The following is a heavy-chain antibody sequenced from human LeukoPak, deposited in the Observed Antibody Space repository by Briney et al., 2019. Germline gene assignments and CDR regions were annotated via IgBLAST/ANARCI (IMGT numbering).Heavy chain of an antibody. Sequence: PGGSLRLSCAASGFTFSTYAVNWVRQAPGKGLEWVSTISGSGDSTYYADSVKGRFTISRDNSKNTLYLQMNSLRAEDTAVYYCAKDPHYGDSTELPYYFDYWGQGTLVTVSS. CDR1: GFTFSTYA. CDR3: AKDPHYGDSTELPYYFDY. CDR2: ISGSGDST. D-gene: IGHD4-17*01. V-gene: IGHV3-23*01. J-gene: IGHJ4*02.